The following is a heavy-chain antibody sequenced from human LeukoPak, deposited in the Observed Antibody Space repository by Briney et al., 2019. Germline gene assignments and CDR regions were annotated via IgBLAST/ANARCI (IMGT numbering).Heavy chain of an antibody. CDR2: ITLSGTSM. CDR1: GFPFSDYY. D-gene: IGHD3-10*01. CDR3: ARAGRLPPYYFYYGMDV. J-gene: IGHJ6*02. Sequence: GSPRLSCAASGFPFSDYYMTWIRQAPGKGLEWISYITLSGTSMYYADSVKGRFTISRDDANNSFYLQMSSLNSEDTAVYYCARAGRLPPYYFYYGMDVWGQGTTVTVSS. V-gene: IGHV3-11*01.